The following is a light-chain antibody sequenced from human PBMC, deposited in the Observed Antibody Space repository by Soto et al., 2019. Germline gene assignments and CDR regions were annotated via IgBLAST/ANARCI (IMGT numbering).Light chain of an antibody. Sequence: DIQMTPSPSTVSASVGGRATITCRASQSISSWLAWYQQKPGKAPKLLIYKASSLESGVPSRFSGSGSGTEFTLTISSLQPDDFATYYCQQYNSYWTFGQGTKVDIK. J-gene: IGKJ1*01. CDR2: KAS. V-gene: IGKV1-5*03. CDR3: QQYNSYWT. CDR1: QSISSW.